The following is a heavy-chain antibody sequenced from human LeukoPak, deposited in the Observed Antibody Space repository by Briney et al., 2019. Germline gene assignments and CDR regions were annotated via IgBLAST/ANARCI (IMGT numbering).Heavy chain of an antibody. D-gene: IGHD3-22*01. Sequence: GGSLRLSCAASGFTFGSYAIYWVRQAPGKGLEWVSGISGSGGITYFADSVKGRFTISRDNSRNTVYLQIDSLRAEDTALYYCAKTRAGNSSGRDPGWPMDYWGQGTLVTVSS. CDR3: AKTRAGNSSGRDPGWPMDY. CDR1: GFTFGSYA. CDR2: ISGSGGIT. J-gene: IGHJ4*02. V-gene: IGHV3-23*01.